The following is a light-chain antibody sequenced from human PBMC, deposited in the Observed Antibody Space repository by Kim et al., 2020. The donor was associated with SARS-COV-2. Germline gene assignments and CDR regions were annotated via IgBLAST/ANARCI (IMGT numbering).Light chain of an antibody. CDR1: NPNIGAGYD. Sequence: QSVLTQPPSVSGAPGQRVTISCTGSNPNIGAGYDVHWYQQRPGTAPKLVIYNYNNRPSGVPDRFSGSRSGTSVSLAITGLQADDEATYYCQAYDSSLGGSVFGGGTKLTVL. CDR3: QAYDSSLGGSV. J-gene: IGLJ3*02. CDR2: NYN. V-gene: IGLV1-40*01.